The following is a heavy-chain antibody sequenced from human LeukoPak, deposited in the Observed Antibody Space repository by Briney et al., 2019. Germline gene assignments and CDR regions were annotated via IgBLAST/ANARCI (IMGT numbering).Heavy chain of an antibody. J-gene: IGHJ4*02. CDR3: AREGSGKLNFDY. CDR2: ISGSDGST. CDR1: GFTFSSYA. V-gene: IGHV3-23*01. Sequence: GGSLRLFCAASGFTFSSYAMSWVRQAPGKGLESVSGISGSDGSTYYADSVKGRFTISRDNAKNTLYLQMNSLRAEDTAAYYCAREGSGKLNFDYWGQGTLVTVSS. D-gene: IGHD6-19*01.